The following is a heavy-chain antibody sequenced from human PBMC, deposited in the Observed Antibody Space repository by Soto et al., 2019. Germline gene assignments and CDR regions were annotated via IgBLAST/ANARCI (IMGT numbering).Heavy chain of an antibody. D-gene: IGHD3-10*01. J-gene: IGHJ4*02. Sequence: SETLSLTCAVSSVSITTNGNSWSWIRQPPGQRLKWIAYIYPSGTIFYNPSLNSRVTISADTSNNQFSLKLSSVTAADTAVYFCAAYPAFGKYYFDYWDRGTLVAVSS. CDR2: IYPSGTI. CDR3: AAYPAFGKYYFDY. CDR1: SVSITTNGNS. V-gene: IGHV4-30-2*01.